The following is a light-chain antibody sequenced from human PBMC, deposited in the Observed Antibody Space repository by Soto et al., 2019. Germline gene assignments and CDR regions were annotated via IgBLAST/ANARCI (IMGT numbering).Light chain of an antibody. Sequence: DIVMTQSPLSLTVTPGEPASISCRSSQSLLHSNAYNYLDWYLQKPGQSPQVLIHLGSYRASGVPDRLSGSGSGTDFTLKISRVEAEDVGVYYCMQALQTPYTFGQGTKLEIK. CDR3: MQALQTPYT. V-gene: IGKV2-28*01. CDR2: LGS. CDR1: QSLLHSNAYNY. J-gene: IGKJ2*01.